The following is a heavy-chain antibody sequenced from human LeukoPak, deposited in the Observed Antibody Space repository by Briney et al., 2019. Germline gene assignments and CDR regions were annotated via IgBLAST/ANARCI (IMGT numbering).Heavy chain of an antibody. Sequence: PSETLSLTCAVSGYSISSGYYWGWFRPPPGKGPEWIGGISHSGTTYYHPSLKSRVPISVDTSKHQSSLMTSSVTDADTAVYYCARQGGSNSPYHYYYMHVWGKGTTVPVSS. J-gene: IGHJ6*03. CDR1: GYSISSGYY. CDR2: ISHSGTT. V-gene: IGHV4-38-2*01. D-gene: IGHD6-13*01. CDR3: ARQGGSNSPYHYYYMHV.